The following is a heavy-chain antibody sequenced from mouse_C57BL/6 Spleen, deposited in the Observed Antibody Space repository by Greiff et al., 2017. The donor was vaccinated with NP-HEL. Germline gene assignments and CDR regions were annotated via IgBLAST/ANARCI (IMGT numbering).Heavy chain of an antibody. J-gene: IGHJ2*01. D-gene: IGHD1-1*01. CDR1: GFTFSDYG. CDR3: ARENYGSSYTFDY. V-gene: IGHV5-17*01. CDR2: ISSGSSTI. Sequence: EVKVEESGGGLVKPGGSLKLSCAASGFTFSDYGMHWVRQAPEKGLEWVAYISSGSSTIYYADTVKGRFTISRDNAKNTLFLQMTSLRSEDTAMYYCARENYGSSYTFDYWGQGTTLTVSS.